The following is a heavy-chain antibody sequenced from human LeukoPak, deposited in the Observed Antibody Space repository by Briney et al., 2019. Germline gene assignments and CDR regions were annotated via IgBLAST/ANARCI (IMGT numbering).Heavy chain of an antibody. D-gene: IGHD2-2*01. Sequence: ASVKVSCKVSGYTLTELSMHWVRQAPGKGLEWMGGFDPEDGETIYAQKFQGRVTMTEDTSTDTAYMELSSLRSEDTAVYYCATGVAKYCSSTSCLDYWGQGTLVTVSS. CDR3: ATGVAKYCSSTSCLDY. CDR2: FDPEDGET. CDR1: GYTLTELS. V-gene: IGHV1-24*01. J-gene: IGHJ4*02.